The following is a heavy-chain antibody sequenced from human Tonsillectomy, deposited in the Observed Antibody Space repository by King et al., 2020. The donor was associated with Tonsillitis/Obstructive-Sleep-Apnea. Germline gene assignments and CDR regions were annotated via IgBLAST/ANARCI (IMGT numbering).Heavy chain of an antibody. CDR2: INPNGGGT. CDR1: GYTFIGYH. Sequence: AQLVQSGAEVKKPGASVKVSCKASGYTFIGYHIHWVRQAPGQGLEWMGRINPNGGGTNYVERFQDRLTLTTDTSTSTAYLELSRLSSDDTAVYYCATQDGDYANLLPEFWGQGSLVIVAS. V-gene: IGHV1-2*06. J-gene: IGHJ4*02. CDR3: ATQDGDYANLLPEF. D-gene: IGHD4-17*01.